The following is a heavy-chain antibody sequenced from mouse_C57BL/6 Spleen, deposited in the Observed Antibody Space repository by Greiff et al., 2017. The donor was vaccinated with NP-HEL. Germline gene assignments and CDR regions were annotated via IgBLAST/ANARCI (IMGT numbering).Heavy chain of an antibody. CDR1: GFTFSDYG. Sequence: EVQLVESGGGLVKPGGSLKLSCAASGFTFSDYGMHWVRQAPEKGLEWVAYISSGSSTIYYADTVKGRFTISRDNAKNTLFLQMTSLRSEDTAMYYCAYYGYDGGDYFDYWGQGPTLTVSS. CDR2: ISSGSSTI. D-gene: IGHD2-2*01. V-gene: IGHV5-17*01. J-gene: IGHJ2*01. CDR3: AYYGYDGGDYFDY.